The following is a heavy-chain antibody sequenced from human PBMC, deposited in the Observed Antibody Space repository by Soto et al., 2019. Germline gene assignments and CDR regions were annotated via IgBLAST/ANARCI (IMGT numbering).Heavy chain of an antibody. CDR3: ASCITMIVVAPRAFDI. V-gene: IGHV3-30-3*01. D-gene: IGHD3-22*01. CDR1: GFTFSSYA. J-gene: IGHJ3*02. CDR2: ISYDGSNK. Sequence: PGGSLRLSCAASGFTFSSYAMHWVRQAPGKGLEWVAVISYDGSNKYYADSVKGRFTISRDNSKNTLYLQMNSLRAEDTAVYYCASCITMIVVAPRAFDIWGQGTMVTVSS.